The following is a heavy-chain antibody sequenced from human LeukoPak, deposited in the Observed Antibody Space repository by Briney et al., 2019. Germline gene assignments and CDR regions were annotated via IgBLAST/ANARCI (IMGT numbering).Heavy chain of an antibody. D-gene: IGHD2-2*01. CDR3: ARAYAAGLDD. Sequence: GGSLRLSCVASGFIFSSYWMYWVRQAPGKGLVLGSSIPSDGSSTTYADSVKRRLTISRDNAKKTLYLQMNSLRAEDTAVYYCARAYAAGLDDWGQGTLVTVSS. J-gene: IGHJ4*02. V-gene: IGHV3-74*01. CDR1: GFIFSSYW. CDR2: IPSDGSST.